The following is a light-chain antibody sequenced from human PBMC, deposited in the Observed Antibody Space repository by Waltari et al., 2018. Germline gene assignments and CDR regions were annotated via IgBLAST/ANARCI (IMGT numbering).Light chain of an antibody. CDR1: SIRMYY. CDR2: GKN. V-gene: IGLV3-19*01. J-gene: IGLJ2*01. Sequence: SSELTQDPAVSVALGQTVRITCQGDSIRMYYVSWCLQKPGQAPALVLYGKNSRPSGFPDRFSASRSGSTASLTIIGAQAEEEADYYCHSRDISGDVLIGGGTKLTVV. CDR3: HSRDISGDVL.